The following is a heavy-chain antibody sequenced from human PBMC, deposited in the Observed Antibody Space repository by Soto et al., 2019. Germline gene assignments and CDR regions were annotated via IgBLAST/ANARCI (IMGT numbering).Heavy chain of an antibody. D-gene: IGHD6-19*01. V-gene: IGHV4-30-4*01. CDR2: IYYSGNT. CDR1: GGSLSSGDSF. Sequence: QVQLQESGPGLVKPSQTLSLTCTVSGGSLSSGDSFWGWIRQSPERGLEWIGYIYYSGNTYYNPSLKSRPTISMDTSKNQFSLRLTSVTAADTAVYYCARLTAVAGTADFWGQGTLVIVPS. CDR3: ARLTAVAGTADF. J-gene: IGHJ4*01.